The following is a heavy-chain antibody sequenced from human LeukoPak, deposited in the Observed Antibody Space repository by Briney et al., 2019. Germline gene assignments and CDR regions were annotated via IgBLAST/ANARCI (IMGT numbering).Heavy chain of an antibody. CDR1: AFTSSDYS. CDR2: ISRRSSTI. V-gene: IGHV3-48*01. D-gene: IGHD1-26*01. J-gene: IGHJ4*02. Sequence: GGYLRLSCAASAFTSSDYSMNWLRQAPGKGLEWVLYISRRSSTINNEDSVKGRFTISRDNAKNSMYLQMNSLRAEDTAVYYCARERIKSGSYYFDYWGQGTLVTVSS. CDR3: ARERIKSGSYYFDY.